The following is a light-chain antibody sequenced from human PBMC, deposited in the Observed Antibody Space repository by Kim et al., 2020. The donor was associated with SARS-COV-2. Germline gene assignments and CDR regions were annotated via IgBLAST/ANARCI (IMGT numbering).Light chain of an antibody. V-gene: IGKV1-39*01. CDR3: QQSYSTLFLT. J-gene: IGKJ4*01. Sequence: SVGDRVTITGRASQSISSYLNWYQEKPGKAPKLLIYAASSLQSGVPSRFSGSGSGTDFTLTISSLQPEDFATYYCQQSYSTLFLTFGGGTKVEIK. CDR2: AAS. CDR1: QSISSY.